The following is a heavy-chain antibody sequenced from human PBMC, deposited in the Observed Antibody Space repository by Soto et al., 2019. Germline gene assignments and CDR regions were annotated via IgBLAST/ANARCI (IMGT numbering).Heavy chain of an antibody. CDR3: AKGGRDIVVVPAALPY. Sequence: PGGSLRLSCAASGFTFSSYGMHWVRQAPGKGLEWVAVISYDGSNKYYADSVKGRFTISRDNSKNTLYLQMNSLRAEDTAVYYCAKGGRDIVVVPAALPYWGQGTLVTVSS. J-gene: IGHJ4*02. CDR1: GFTFSSYG. V-gene: IGHV3-30*18. CDR2: ISYDGSNK. D-gene: IGHD2-2*01.